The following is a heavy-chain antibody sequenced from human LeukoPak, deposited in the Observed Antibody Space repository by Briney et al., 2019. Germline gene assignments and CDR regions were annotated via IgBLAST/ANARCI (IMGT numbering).Heavy chain of an antibody. CDR3: GGIVTAGTVDY. CDR1: GGSVSSYH. Sequence: PSETLSLTCTVCGGSVSSYHWSWIRQPPGKGLEWIGYIDTSGITNYSPSLKSRVIISVDTSKNQFSLKLSSVTAADTAVYYCGGIVTAGTVDYWGQGILVTVSS. V-gene: IGHV4-4*09. J-gene: IGHJ4*02. CDR2: IDTSGIT. D-gene: IGHD2-2*01.